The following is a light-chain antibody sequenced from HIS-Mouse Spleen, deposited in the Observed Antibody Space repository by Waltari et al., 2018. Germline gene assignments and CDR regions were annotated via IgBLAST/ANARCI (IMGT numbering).Light chain of an antibody. CDR3: QQXGXSXX. CDR1: QCVSSSY. Sequence: EIVLPQSPGTLPVSPGERATLSCRASQCVSSSYLAWYLQKPGQXPMLLIYGASSRATGIPDRFSXXGSGTDFTLTISRLEPEDFAVYYCQQXGXSXXFGGGTKVEI. V-gene: IGKV3-20*01. J-gene: IGKJ4*01. CDR2: GAS.